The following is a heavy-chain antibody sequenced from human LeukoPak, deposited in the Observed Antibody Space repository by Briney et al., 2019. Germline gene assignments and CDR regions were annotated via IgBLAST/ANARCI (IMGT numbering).Heavy chain of an antibody. Sequence: GGSLRLSCAASGFTFSSYAMNWVRQAPGKGLEWVSTISDRSDKTYYADSVRGRFTISRDNAKSTLYLQMNSLRAEDTAVYYCARGGYGAHMGWGQGTLVTVSS. CDR3: ARGGYGAHMG. CDR2: ISDRSDKT. J-gene: IGHJ4*02. V-gene: IGHV3-23*01. D-gene: IGHD4-17*01. CDR1: GFTFSSYA.